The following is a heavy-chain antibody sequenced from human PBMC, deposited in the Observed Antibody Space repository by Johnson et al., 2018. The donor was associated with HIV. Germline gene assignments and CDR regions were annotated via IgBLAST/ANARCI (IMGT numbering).Heavy chain of an antibody. D-gene: IGHD6-13*01. CDR1: GFTFSSYA. Sequence: VQLVESGGGVVQPGRSLRLSCAGSGFTFSSYAFHWVRQAPAKGLEWVAAISYDGSDKYHADSVKGRFTISRDNAKNSLYLQMNVLLCKRARFSSIAAGFCPASSVLELGDNVRGLLGLRWAMWG. V-gene: IGHV3-30*04. CDR3: AAGFCPASSVLELGDNVRGLLGLRWAM. J-gene: IGHJ1*01. CDR2: ISYDGSDK.